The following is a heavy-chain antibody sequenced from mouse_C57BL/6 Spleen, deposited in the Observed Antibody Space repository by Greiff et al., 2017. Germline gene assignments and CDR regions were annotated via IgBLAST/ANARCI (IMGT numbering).Heavy chain of an antibody. CDR1: GFTFNTYA. J-gene: IGHJ3*01. CDR3: VRARLYYDYDEGFAY. CDR2: IRSKSSNYAT. D-gene: IGHD2-4*01. Sequence: EADGGLVQPKGSLKLSCAASGFTFNTYAMHWVRQAPGKGLEWVARIRSKSSNYATYYADSVKDRFTISRDDSQSMLYLQMNNLKTEDTAMYYCVRARLYYDYDEGFAYWGQGTLVTVSA. V-gene: IGHV10-3*01.